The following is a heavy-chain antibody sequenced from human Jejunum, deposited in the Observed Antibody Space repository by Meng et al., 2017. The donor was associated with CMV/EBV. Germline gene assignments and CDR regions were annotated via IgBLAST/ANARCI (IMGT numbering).Heavy chain of an antibody. CDR1: GFTFSDYY. J-gene: IGHJ4*02. D-gene: IGHD1-1*01. V-gene: IGHV3-11*05. CDR3: VRGGGNDLTFDY. CDR2: VSSYGDYT. Sequence: QGHLVEFGGGLVKPGESLSLSCEASGFTFSDYYMSWIRQVPGKGLEWLSYVSSYGDYTDYADSVRARLIMSRDNAKNSLYLQMNSLEVEDTAVYFCVRGGGNDLTFDYWGQGVLVTVSS.